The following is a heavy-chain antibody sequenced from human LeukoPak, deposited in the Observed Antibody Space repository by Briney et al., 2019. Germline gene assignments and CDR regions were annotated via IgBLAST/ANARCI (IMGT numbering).Heavy chain of an antibody. CDR1: GGTFSSYA. V-gene: IGHV1-69*04. CDR2: IIPILGIA. D-gene: IGHD4-17*01. J-gene: IGHJ5*02. CDR3: ARDHDYGGNRNWFDP. Sequence: ASVKVSCKASGGTFSSYAISWVRQAPGQGLEWMGRIIPILGIANYAQKFQGRVTITADKSTSTAYMELSSLRSEDTAVYYCARDHDYGGNRNWFDPWDQGTLVTVSS.